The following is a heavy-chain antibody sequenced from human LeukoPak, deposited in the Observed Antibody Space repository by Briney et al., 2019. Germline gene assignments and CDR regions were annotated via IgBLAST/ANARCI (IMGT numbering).Heavy chain of an antibody. CDR1: GFTFSSYS. CDR3: ARVDRDSSSWTFDY. Sequence: GGSLRLSCAASGFTFSSYSMNWVRQAPGKGLEWVSSISSSSSYIYYADSVKGRFTISRDNAKNSLYLQMNSLRAEDTAVYYRARVDRDSSSWTFDYWGQGTLVTVSS. V-gene: IGHV3-21*01. J-gene: IGHJ4*02. CDR2: ISSSSSYI. D-gene: IGHD6-13*01.